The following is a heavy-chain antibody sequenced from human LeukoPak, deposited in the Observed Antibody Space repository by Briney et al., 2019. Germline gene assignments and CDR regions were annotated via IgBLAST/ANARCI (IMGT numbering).Heavy chain of an antibody. CDR3: AKWGAEGDFDV. J-gene: IGHJ3*01. CDR2: IDHSDSYT. D-gene: IGHD3-16*01. V-gene: IGHV5-10-1*01. CDR1: GYSFTTYW. Sequence: GESLKISCKGSGYSFTTYWISWVRQMPGKGLEWMGRIDHSDSYTNYSPSFQGHVTISADTSISTAYLKWSSLKASDTAMYYCAKWGAEGDFDVWGQGTMVTVSS.